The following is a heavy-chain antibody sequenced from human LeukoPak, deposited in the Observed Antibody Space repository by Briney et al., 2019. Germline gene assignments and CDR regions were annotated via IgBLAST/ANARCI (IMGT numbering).Heavy chain of an antibody. Sequence: GGSLRLSCAAPGFTVSSNYMSWVRQAPGKGLEWVSVIYSGGSTYYADSVKGRFTISRDNSKNTLYLQMNNLRAEDTAVYYCARGPPLFGEHYYYYGMDVWGQGTTVTVSS. CDR2: IYSGGST. J-gene: IGHJ6*02. CDR3: ARGPPLFGEHYYYYGMDV. CDR1: GFTVSSNY. V-gene: IGHV3-66*02. D-gene: IGHD3-10*01.